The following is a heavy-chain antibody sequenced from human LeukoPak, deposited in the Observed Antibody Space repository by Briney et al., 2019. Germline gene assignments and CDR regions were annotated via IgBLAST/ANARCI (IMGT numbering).Heavy chain of an antibody. CDR2: INPNSGGT. CDR3: AREFRAGCSSTSCYVAGWFDP. CDR1: GYTLTGYY. D-gene: IGHD2-2*01. Sequence: ASVKVSCKASGYTLTGYYMHWVRQAPGQGLEWMGWINPNSGGTNYAQKFQGWVTMTRDTSISTAYMELSRLRSDDTAVYYCAREFRAGCSSTSCYVAGWFDPWGQGTLVTVSS. J-gene: IGHJ5*02. V-gene: IGHV1-2*04.